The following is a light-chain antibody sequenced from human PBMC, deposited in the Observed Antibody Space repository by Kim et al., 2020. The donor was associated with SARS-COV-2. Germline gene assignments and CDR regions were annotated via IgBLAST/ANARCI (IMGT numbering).Light chain of an antibody. CDR2: GAS. CDR3: QQYNSWPRT. V-gene: IGKV3-20*01. J-gene: IGKJ2*01. CDR1: QGGSSGH. Sequence: PSCGSAQGGSSGHLAWYEQKSGQAPRLLIYGASTGAAGLPDRFSGSGSGTEFSLTISSLESEDFAVYYCQQYNSWPRTFGQGTKLEI.